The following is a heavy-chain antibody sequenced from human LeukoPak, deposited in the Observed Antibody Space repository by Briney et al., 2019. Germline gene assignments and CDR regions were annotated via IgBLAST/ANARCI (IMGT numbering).Heavy chain of an antibody. Sequence: PGGSLRLSCAASGFTVSSNYMSWVRQAPGKGLEWVSVIYSGGSTYYADSVKGRFTISRDNSKNTLYLQMNSLRAEDTAVYYCAKDGLFHFYDSSGYLYYFDYWGQGTLVTVSS. CDR2: IYSGGST. D-gene: IGHD3-22*01. CDR3: AKDGLFHFYDSSGYLYYFDY. CDR1: GFTVSSNY. J-gene: IGHJ4*02. V-gene: IGHV3-53*01.